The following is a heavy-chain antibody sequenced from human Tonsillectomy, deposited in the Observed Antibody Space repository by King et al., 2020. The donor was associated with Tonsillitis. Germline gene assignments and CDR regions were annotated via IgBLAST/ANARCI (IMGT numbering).Heavy chain of an antibody. CDR1: GFTFSRYW. CDR2: IKQDGSEK. J-gene: IGHJ6*02. Sequence: VQLVESGGGLVQPGGSLRLSCAASGFTFSRYWMSWVRQAPGKGLEWVANIKQDGSEKYYVDSVKGRFTISRDNAKNSLYLQMNSLRAEDTAVYYSARQNYGGNFVRGYYYYDMDVWGQGTTVTVSS. CDR3: ARQNYGGNFVRGYYYYDMDV. D-gene: IGHD4-23*01. V-gene: IGHV3-7*01.